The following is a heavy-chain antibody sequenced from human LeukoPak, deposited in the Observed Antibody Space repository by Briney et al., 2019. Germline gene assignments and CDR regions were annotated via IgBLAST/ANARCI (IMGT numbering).Heavy chain of an antibody. CDR3: TRVAITLVGSYDHYFDY. J-gene: IGHJ4*02. D-gene: IGHD1-26*01. Sequence: PGRSLRLSCAASGFTFGDYAVSWVRQAPGKGLEWVRLIRSKAYGGTPEYAASVKDRFTISRDDSKSIAYLQMSSLKTEDTAVYYCTRVAITLVGSYDHYFDYWGQGTLVTVSS. V-gene: IGHV3-49*04. CDR2: IRSKAYGGTP. CDR1: GFTFGDYA.